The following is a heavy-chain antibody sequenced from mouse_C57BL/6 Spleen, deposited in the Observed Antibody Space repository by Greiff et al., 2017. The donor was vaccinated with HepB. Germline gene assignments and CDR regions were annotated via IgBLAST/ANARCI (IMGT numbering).Heavy chain of an antibody. D-gene: IGHD1-1*01. V-gene: IGHV1-81*01. CDR2: IYPRSGNT. CDR1: GYTFTSYG. CDR3: ARWRDYYYGSSYWYFDV. J-gene: IGHJ1*03. Sequence: VQLQQSGAELARPGASVKLSCKASGYTFTSYGISWVKQRTGQGLEWIGEIYPRSGNTYYNEKFKGKATLTADKSSSTAYMELRSLTSEDSAVYFCARWRDYYYGSSYWYFDVWGTGTTVTVSS.